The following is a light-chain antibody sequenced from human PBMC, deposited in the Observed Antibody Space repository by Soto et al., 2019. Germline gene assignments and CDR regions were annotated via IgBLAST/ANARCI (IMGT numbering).Light chain of an antibody. CDR1: LSDVGGQNS. J-gene: IGLJ2*01. CDR3: SSYTGTTVI. CDR2: DVT. Sequence: QSALTQPPSASGSPGQSVTISCTGTLSDVGGQNSVSWYRQDPGKAPQLIVYDVTQWPSGVPDRFSGSRSGSTASLTVSGLQAEDEANYYCSSYTGTTVIFGGGTKLTVL. V-gene: IGLV2-8*01.